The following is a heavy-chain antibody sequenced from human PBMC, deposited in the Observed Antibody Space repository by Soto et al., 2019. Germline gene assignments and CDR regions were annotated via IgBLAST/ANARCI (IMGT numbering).Heavy chain of an antibody. CDR3: ARDRSFVRSSGILY. Sequence: ASVKVSCKASGYTFTSYGISWVRQAPGQGLEWMGWISAYNGNTNYAQKLQGRVTMTTDTSTSTAYMELRSLRSDDTAVYYCARDRSFVRSSGILYWGQGTLVTVSS. V-gene: IGHV1-18*01. D-gene: IGHD1-26*01. CDR2: ISAYNGNT. J-gene: IGHJ4*02. CDR1: GYTFTSYG.